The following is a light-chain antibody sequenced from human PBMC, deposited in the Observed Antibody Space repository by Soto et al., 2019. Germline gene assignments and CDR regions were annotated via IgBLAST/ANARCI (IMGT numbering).Light chain of an antibody. Sequence: QSVLTQPPSASGTPGQRVTISCSGSSSNIGSNYVYWYQQLPGTAPKLLIYRNKQRPSGVPDRFSGSKSGTSASLAISGLRSEDEADCYCAAWDDSLSGVVFGGGTKLTVL. CDR2: RNK. CDR3: AAWDDSLSGVV. V-gene: IGLV1-47*01. CDR1: SSNIGSNY. J-gene: IGLJ2*01.